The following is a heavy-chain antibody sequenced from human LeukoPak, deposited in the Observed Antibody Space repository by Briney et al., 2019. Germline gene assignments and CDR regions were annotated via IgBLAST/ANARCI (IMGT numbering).Heavy chain of an antibody. V-gene: IGHV3-30*04. CDR2: ISYDGSNK. Sequence: QAGGSLRLSCAASGFTFSSYAMHWVRQAPGKGLEWVAVISYDGSNKYYADSVKGRFTTSRDNSKNTLYLQMNSLRAEDTAVYYCARGSPQYSSSWGQGTLVTVSS. J-gene: IGHJ4*02. D-gene: IGHD6-13*01. CDR1: GFTFSSYA. CDR3: ARGSPQYSSS.